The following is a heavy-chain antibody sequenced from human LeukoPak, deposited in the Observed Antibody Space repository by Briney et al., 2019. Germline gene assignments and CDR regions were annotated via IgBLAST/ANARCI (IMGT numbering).Heavy chain of an antibody. CDR3: ARTRAPYGDYLKYFDH. D-gene: IGHD4-17*01. CDR2: MYYSDRT. V-gene: IGHV4-59*02. J-gene: IGHJ4*02. Sequence: SETLSLTCTVSGASVSSFYWSWIRQPPGKGLEWIGYMYYSDRTNYNPSLKSRATIFVDPSNRQISLSLRSVTAADTAFYYCARTRAPYGDYLKYFDHWGQGALVTVSS. CDR1: GASVSSFY.